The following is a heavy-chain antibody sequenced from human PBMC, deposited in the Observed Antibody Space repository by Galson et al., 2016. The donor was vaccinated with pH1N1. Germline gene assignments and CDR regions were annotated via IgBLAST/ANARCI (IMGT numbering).Heavy chain of an antibody. Sequence: LRLSCAASGFTFNNYWMYWVRQAPGKGLVWVSRISPDGTDTLNADSVRGRFTITRDNSKNTLFLQMNSMGAEDTAMYYCTAYNWGSPFDVWGQGAMVTV. CDR1: GFTFNNYW. D-gene: IGHD7-27*01. CDR3: TAYNWGSPFDV. CDR2: ISPDGTDT. V-gene: IGHV3-74*01. J-gene: IGHJ3*01.